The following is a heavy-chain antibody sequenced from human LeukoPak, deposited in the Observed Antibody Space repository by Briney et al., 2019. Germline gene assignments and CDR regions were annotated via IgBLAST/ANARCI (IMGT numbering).Heavy chain of an antibody. CDR3: ARVGDGYSVNYFDY. CDR2: ISSTSSTV. J-gene: IGHJ4*02. CDR1: GSDFSRYS. V-gene: IGHV3-48*02. Sequence: GGSLRLSCAASGSDFSRYSMNWVRQAPGKGLEWISCISSTSSTVYYADSVKGRFTVSRDNAKNSLYLQMNSLRDEDTAMFYCARVGDGYSVNYFDYWGQGTLVTVSS. D-gene: IGHD5-24*01.